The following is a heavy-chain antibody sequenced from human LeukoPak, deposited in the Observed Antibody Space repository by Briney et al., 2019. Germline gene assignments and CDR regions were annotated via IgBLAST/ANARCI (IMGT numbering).Heavy chain of an antibody. V-gene: IGHV1-24*01. CDR2: FDPEDGET. CDR3: ARVVAARWDDAFDI. Sequence: ASVKVSCKVSGYNFTELSMHWVRQAPGKGLEWMGGFDPEDGETIYAQKFQGRVTMTEDTSTDTAYMELSSLRSEDTAVCYCARVVAARWDDAFDIWGQGTMVTVSS. J-gene: IGHJ3*02. D-gene: IGHD2-15*01. CDR1: GYNFTELS.